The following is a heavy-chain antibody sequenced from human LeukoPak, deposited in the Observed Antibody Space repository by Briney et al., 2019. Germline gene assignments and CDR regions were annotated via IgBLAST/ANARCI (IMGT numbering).Heavy chain of an antibody. D-gene: IGHD2-2*01. J-gene: IGHJ4*02. CDR1: GYSFTTYW. V-gene: IGHV5-51*01. CDR3: ARRGVCSSTSSSTSCLPDY. CDR2: IYPGDSDT. Sequence: MSGESLKISCKGSGYSFTTYWIGWVRPMPGKGLEWMGIIYPGDSDTRYSPSFQGQVTISADKSISTAYLQWSSLKASDTAMYYCARRGVCSSTSSSTSCLPDYWGQGTLVTVSS.